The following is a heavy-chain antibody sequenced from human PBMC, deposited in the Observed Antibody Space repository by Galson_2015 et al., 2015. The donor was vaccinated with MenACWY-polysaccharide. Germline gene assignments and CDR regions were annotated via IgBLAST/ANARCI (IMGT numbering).Heavy chain of an antibody. V-gene: IGHV3-48*03. Sequence: SLRLSCAAYGFTFSSYEMNWVRQAPGKGLEWVSYINSGSSTIYYADSVKGRFTVSRDNAKNSLYLQMNSLRAEDTAVYYCATIDYYDSSCYLDYWGQGTLVTVSS. J-gene: IGHJ4*02. CDR1: GFTFSSYE. CDR3: ATIDYYDSSCYLDY. CDR2: INSGSSTI. D-gene: IGHD3-22*01.